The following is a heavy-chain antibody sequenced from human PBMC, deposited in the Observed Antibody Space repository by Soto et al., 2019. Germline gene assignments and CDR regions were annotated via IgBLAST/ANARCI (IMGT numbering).Heavy chain of an antibody. D-gene: IGHD3-22*01. V-gene: IGHV1-69*01. CDR3: ARVAPLYDSRVYSSLQ. CDR2: ITPMFGTP. CDR1: GGTFSSYT. J-gene: IGHJ4*02. Sequence: VKVSCKASGGTFSSYTITWVRQAPGQGLEWMGGITPMFGTPSYAQKFRGRVTITADESTSTAYMELSSLRSEDTAMYFCARVAPLYDSRVYSSLQGGQGPLVTAPS.